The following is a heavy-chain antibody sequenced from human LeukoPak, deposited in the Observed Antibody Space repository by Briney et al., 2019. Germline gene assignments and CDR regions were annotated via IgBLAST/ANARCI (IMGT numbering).Heavy chain of an antibody. D-gene: IGHD3-10*01. CDR3: ARGHFYGSVPDSWFDP. V-gene: IGHV3-30-3*01. CDR1: GFTFSSYA. J-gene: IGHJ5*02. CDR2: ISYDGSNK. Sequence: SGGSLRLSCAASGFTFSSYAMYWVRQAPGKGLEWVAVISYDGSNKYYADSVKGRFTISRDNSKNTVYLQMNSLRAEDTAVYYCARGHFYGSVPDSWFDPWGQGTLVTVSS.